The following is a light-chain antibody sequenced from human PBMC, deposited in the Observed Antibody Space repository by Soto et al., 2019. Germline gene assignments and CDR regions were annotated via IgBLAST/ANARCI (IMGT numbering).Light chain of an antibody. V-gene: IGKV3-11*01. CDR3: QQRNSWPLT. Sequence: EVVLTQSPATLSLSPGERVTLSCRASQSVGTYLVWYQQKHGQPPSLLIYDASNRATDVPVRFSGSGSGTDFTLTISSLEPEDVAVYYCQQRNSWPLTFGQGTRLEIK. CDR2: DAS. CDR1: QSVGTY. J-gene: IGKJ5*01.